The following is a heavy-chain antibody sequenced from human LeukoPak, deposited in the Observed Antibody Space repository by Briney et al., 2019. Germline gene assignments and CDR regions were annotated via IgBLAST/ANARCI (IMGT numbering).Heavy chain of an antibody. V-gene: IGHV3-11*03. D-gene: IGHD4-23*01. CDR3: ASSDYGGNPYAFDI. CDR1: GFSFSEYY. J-gene: IGHJ3*02. CDR2: ISSGRSGPI. Sequence: PGGSLRLSCAASGFSFSEYYMSWIRQAPGKGLEWIAYISSGRSGPIYTNHADSVKGRFSISRDNTKNSLSLQMNSLRAEDTAVYYCASSDYGGNPYAFDIWGQGTMVTVSS.